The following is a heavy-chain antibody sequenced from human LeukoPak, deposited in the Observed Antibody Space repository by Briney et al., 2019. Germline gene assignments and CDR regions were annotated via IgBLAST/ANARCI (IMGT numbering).Heavy chain of an antibody. CDR2: IYPGDSDT. V-gene: IGHV5-51*01. CDR1: GYSFTGYW. J-gene: IGHJ2*01. CDR3: ARRRDRGRYFDL. D-gene: IGHD6-25*01. Sequence: GEPLKISCKGSGYSFTGYWIGWVRQMPGKGLEWMGIIYPGDSDTTYSPSFQGQVTISADKSITTAYLQWSSLKASDSAIYYCARRRDRGRYFDLWGRGTLVTVS.